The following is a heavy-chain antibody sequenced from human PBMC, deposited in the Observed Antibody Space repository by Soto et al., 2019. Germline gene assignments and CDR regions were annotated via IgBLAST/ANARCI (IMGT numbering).Heavy chain of an antibody. CDR2: IKSKNDGGTT. J-gene: IGHJ6*03. D-gene: IGHD3-3*01. CDR3: TTADEIFEWLPYYMDV. V-gene: IGHV3-15*01. CDR1: GFTFSNAW. Sequence: GGSLRLSCAASGFTFSNAWMSWVRQAPGKGLEWVGRIKSKNDGGTTDNAATVKGRFTISRDNSNNTLYLQMNSLKTEDTAVYYCTTADEIFEWLPYYMDVWGKGTTVTVSS.